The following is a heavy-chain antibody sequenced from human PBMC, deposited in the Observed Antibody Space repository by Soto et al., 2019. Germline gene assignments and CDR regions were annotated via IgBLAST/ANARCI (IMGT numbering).Heavy chain of an antibody. J-gene: IGHJ4*02. Sequence: QVQLVQSGAEVKKPGSSVKVSCTASGGSLRNSVISWVRQAPAQRLEWMGGVILILGTANYTQKFQGRVTMTADEATSTAYMDLSSLSPDDTAVYYCARLGHPGHWGPGNLVSVSS. CDR1: GGSLRNSV. CDR3: ARLGHPGH. CDR2: VILILGTA. V-gene: IGHV1-69*01.